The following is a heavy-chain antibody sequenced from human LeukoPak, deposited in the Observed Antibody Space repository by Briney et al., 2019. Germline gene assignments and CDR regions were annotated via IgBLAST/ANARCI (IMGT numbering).Heavy chain of an antibody. CDR2: IYTSGST. V-gene: IGHV4-61*02. CDR3: ARASYSYDINGWVPFDY. Sequence: SQTLSLTCTVSGGSISSGSYYWSWIRQPAGKGLEWIGRIYTSGSTNYNPSLKSRVTISGDTSKNQFSLRLSSVTAADTAVYYCARASYSYDINGWVPFDYWGQGTLVTVSS. D-gene: IGHD3-22*01. CDR1: GGSISSGSYY. J-gene: IGHJ4*02.